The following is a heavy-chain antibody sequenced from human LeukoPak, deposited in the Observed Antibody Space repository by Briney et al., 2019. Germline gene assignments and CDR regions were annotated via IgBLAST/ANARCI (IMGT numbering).Heavy chain of an antibody. CDR2: INPNSGGT. CDR3: ARLRFGSSWYDY. CDR1: GYTFTGYY. V-gene: IGHV1-2*06. Sequence: ASVKVSCKASGYTFTGYYMHWVRQAPGQGLEWVGRINPNSGGTNYAQKFQGRVTMTRDTSISTAYMELSRLRSDDTAVYYCARLRFGSSWYDYWGQGTLVTVSS. D-gene: IGHD6-13*01. J-gene: IGHJ4*02.